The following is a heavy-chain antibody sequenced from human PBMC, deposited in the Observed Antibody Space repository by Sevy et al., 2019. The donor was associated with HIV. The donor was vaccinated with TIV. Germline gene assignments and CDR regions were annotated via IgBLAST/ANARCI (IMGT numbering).Heavy chain of an antibody. Sequence: GGSLRLSCAASGFTFSSYSMNWVRQAPGKGLEWVSSISSSSSYIYYADSVKGRFTISRDNAKNSLYLQMNSLRAEDTAVYYCARDLGYCSSTNCYGQSNWFDPWGQGTLVTVSS. J-gene: IGHJ5*02. CDR2: ISSSSSYI. CDR3: ARDLGYCSSTNCYGQSNWFDP. D-gene: IGHD2-2*01. V-gene: IGHV3-21*01. CDR1: GFTFSSYS.